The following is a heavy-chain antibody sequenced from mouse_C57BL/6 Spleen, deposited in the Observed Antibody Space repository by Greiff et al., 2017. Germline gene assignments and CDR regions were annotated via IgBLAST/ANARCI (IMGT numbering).Heavy chain of an antibody. CDR1: GYAFTNYL. D-gene: IGHD6-1*01. CDR2: IIPGSGGT. J-gene: IGHJ2*01. CDR3: ARRLSSFDY. Sequence: QVQLQQSGAELVRPGTSVKVSCKASGYAFTNYLIEWVKQRPGHGLEWIGVIIPGSGGTNYNEKFKGKATLTADKSSSTAYMQLSSLTSEDSAVYFCARRLSSFDYWGQGTTLTVSS. V-gene: IGHV1-54*01.